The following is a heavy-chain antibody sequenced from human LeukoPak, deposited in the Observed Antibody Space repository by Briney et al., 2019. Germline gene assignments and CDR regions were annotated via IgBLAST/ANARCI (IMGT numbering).Heavy chain of an antibody. CDR2: IISIFGTA. Sequence: SVKVSCKASGGTFSSYAISWVRQAPGQGLEWMGGIISIFGTANYAQKFQGRVTITADESTSTAYMELSSLRSEDTAVYYCARGVLRFLEWLLYWGQGTLVTVSS. CDR1: GGTFSSYA. V-gene: IGHV1-69*13. D-gene: IGHD3-3*01. J-gene: IGHJ4*02. CDR3: ARGVLRFLEWLLY.